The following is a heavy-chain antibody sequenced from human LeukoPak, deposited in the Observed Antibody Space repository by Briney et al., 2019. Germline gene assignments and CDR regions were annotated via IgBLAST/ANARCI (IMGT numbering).Heavy chain of an antibody. Sequence: GASVKVSCKASGYTFTSYGISWVRQAPGQGLEWMGWISTYNGNTNYAQKLQGRVTMTTDTSTSTAYMELRRLRSDDTAVYYCARASAYDYVWGSYQNHFDYWGQGTLVTVSS. CDR3: ARASAYDYVWGSYQNHFDY. D-gene: IGHD3-16*02. J-gene: IGHJ4*02. CDR1: GYTFTSYG. V-gene: IGHV1-18*01. CDR2: ISTYNGNT.